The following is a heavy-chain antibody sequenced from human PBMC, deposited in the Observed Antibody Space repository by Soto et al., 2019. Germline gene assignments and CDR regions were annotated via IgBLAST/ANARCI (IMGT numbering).Heavy chain of an antibody. Sequence: QVQLVESGGGVVQPGRSLRLSCAASGFTFSDYGMHWVRQAPGKGLEWVAVIWYDGSNKYYADSVKGRFTISRDNSKNTLYLQMNSLRAEDTAVYYCARAGSDTIFGVVIPYYGMDVWGQGTTVTVSS. CDR3: ARAGSDTIFGVVIPYYGMDV. J-gene: IGHJ6*02. D-gene: IGHD3-3*01. CDR2: IWYDGSNK. V-gene: IGHV3-33*01. CDR1: GFTFSDYG.